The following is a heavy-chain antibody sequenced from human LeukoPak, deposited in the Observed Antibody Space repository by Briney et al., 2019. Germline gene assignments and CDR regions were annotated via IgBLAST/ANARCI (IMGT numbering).Heavy chain of an antibody. Sequence: GGSLRLSCAASGFTFSSYSLNWVRQAPGKGLEWVSSISSSSSYIYYADSVKGRFTISRDNAKNSLYLQMNSLRAEDTAVYYCARPKGGSTYSFDYWGQGTLVTVSS. CDR2: ISSSSSYI. V-gene: IGHV3-21*01. CDR1: GFTFSSYS. D-gene: IGHD3-16*01. CDR3: ARPKGGSTYSFDY. J-gene: IGHJ4*02.